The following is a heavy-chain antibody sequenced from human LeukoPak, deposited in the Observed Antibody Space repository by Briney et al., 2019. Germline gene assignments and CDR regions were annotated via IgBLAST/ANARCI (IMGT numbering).Heavy chain of an antibody. J-gene: IGHJ5*02. V-gene: IGHV4-31*03. CDR2: IWNSGST. Sequence: SGILSLTCSVSGDSISSRTYYWTWIRQHPEKGLEWIGYIWNSGSTNYNPALKSRVTISVDTSKNQFSLKLTSVTAADTAIYYCARDVSSMFPNWFDPWGQGILVIVSS. D-gene: IGHD6-6*01. CDR3: ARDVSSMFPNWFDP. CDR1: GDSISSRTYY.